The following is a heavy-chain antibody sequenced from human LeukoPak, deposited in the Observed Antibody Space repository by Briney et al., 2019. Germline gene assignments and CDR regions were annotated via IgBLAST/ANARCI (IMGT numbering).Heavy chain of an antibody. J-gene: IGHJ4*02. CDR1: GGSITSGEYY. CDR2: KSHSGST. V-gene: IGHV4-31*03. Sequence: SQTLSLTCTVSGGSITSGEYYWTWIRQHPGKGLDWVGYKSHSGSTYYSPSLKSRLTISLDTSKNQFSLELKSVTAADTAVYYCARAMMFDSSGFDYWGQGTLVSVSS. CDR3: ARAMMFDSSGFDY. D-gene: IGHD3-22*01.